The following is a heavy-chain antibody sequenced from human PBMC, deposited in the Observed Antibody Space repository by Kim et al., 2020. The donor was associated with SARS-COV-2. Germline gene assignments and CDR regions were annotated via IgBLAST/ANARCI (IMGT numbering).Heavy chain of an antibody. D-gene: IGHD3-10*01. CDR3: ARIYGSGSYYKFVTNYYYYYGMDV. CDR1: GGSFSGYY. V-gene: IGHV4-34*01. CDR2: INHSGST. J-gene: IGHJ6*02. Sequence: SETLSLTCAVYGGSFSGYYWSWIRQPPGKGLEWIGEINHSGSTNYNPSLKSRVTISVDTSKNQFSLKLSSVTAADTAVYYCARIYGSGSYYKFVTNYYYYYGMDVWGQGTTVTVSS.